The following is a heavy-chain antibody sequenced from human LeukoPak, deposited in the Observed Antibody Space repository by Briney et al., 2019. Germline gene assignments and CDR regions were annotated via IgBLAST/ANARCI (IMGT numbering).Heavy chain of an antibody. D-gene: IGHD6-19*01. J-gene: IGHJ4*02. CDR2: ISSSSSYI. V-gene: IGHV3-21*01. Sequence: GGSLRLSCAASGFTFSSYSMNWVRRAPGKGLEWVSSISSSSSYIYYADSVKGRFSISRDNAKNSLYLQMNSLRAEDTAVYYCTEQIAVAGGFDYWGQGTLVTVSS. CDR1: GFTFSSYS. CDR3: TEQIAVAGGFDY.